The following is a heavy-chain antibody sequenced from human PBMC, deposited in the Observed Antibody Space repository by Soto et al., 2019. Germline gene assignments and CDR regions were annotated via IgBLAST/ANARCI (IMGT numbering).Heavy chain of an antibody. J-gene: IGHJ6*02. D-gene: IGHD5-18*01. CDR2: INYSGST. Sequence: SETLSLTCTVSGGSLSSYYWSWIRQPPGKGLEWIGYINYSGSTNYNPSLKSRVTISVDTSKNQFSLKMSSVTAADTAVFYCARENAGYSYGYYYYYGMDVWGQGTTVTVSS. CDR3: ARENAGYSYGYYYYYGMDV. V-gene: IGHV4-59*12. CDR1: GGSLSSYY.